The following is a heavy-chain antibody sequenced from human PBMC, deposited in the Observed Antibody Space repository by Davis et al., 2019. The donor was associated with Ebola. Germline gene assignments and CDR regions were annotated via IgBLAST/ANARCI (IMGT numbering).Heavy chain of an antibody. CDR2: IIPIFGTA. D-gene: IGHD2-15*01. Sequence: AASVKVSCKASGGTFSSYAISWVRQPPGQGLEWMGGIIPIFGTANYAQKFQGRVTITADKSTSTAYMDLSSLRSEDTAVYYCARANPYRLLLDYWGQGTLVTVSS. CDR3: ARANPYRLLLDY. V-gene: IGHV1-69*06. CDR1: GGTFSSYA. J-gene: IGHJ4*02.